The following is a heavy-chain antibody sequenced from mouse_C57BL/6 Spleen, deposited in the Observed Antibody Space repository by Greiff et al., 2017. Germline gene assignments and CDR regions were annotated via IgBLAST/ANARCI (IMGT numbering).Heavy chain of an antibody. Sequence: QVTLKESGPGILQPSQTLSLTCSFSGYSLSTFGMGVGWIRQPSGKGLEWLAHIWWDDDKYYNPALKSRLTISKDTSKNQVFLKIANVDTADTATYYCARGTRWDVEDYYAMDYWGQGTSVTVSS. CDR1: GYSLSTFGMG. CDR3: ARGTRWDVEDYYAMDY. V-gene: IGHV8-8*01. CDR2: IWWDDDK. J-gene: IGHJ4*01. D-gene: IGHD4-1*01.